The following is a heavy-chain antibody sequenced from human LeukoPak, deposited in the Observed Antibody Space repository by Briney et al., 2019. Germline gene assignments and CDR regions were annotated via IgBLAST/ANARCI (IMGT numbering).Heavy chain of an antibody. CDR1: GGSISSYY. Sequence: SETLSLTCTVSGGSISSYYWSWIRQPPGKGLEWIGYIYYSGSTNYNPSLKSRVTISVDTSKNQFSLKLSSVTAADTAVYYCARHGHDCSSTSSYEGAFDYWGQGTLVTVSS. J-gene: IGHJ4*02. CDR3: ARHGHDCSSTSSYEGAFDY. CDR2: IYYSGST. V-gene: IGHV4-59*08. D-gene: IGHD2-2*01.